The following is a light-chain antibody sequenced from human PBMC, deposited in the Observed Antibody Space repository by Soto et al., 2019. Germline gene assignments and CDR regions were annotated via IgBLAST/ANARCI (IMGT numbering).Light chain of an antibody. CDR1: QSVNSNY. CDR2: GAS. CDR3: QQYDSTPPT. V-gene: IGKV3-20*01. Sequence: EIVLTQSPGTLSLSPGDRATLSCRASQSVNSNYLAWYQRKLSQAPRLLIYGASNRATDIPYRISASGSGTDFTLTITILEAEDFAVYYCQQYDSTPPTFGQGTKVEVK. J-gene: IGKJ1*01.